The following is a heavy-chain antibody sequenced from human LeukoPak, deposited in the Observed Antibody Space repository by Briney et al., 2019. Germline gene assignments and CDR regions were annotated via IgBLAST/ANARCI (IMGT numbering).Heavy chain of an antibody. J-gene: IGHJ5*01. Sequence: GGSLRLSCTASGFAFSVYAMSWLRQPPGKGQEWVSTINANSGTTSYAASVRGRFTISRDNSENTLYLQLNTLRADDTATYYCAKPISGGLAVTADWFHPWGQGTLVVVSS. CDR3: AKPISGGLAVTADWFHP. CDR2: INANSGTT. CDR1: GFAFSVYA. D-gene: IGHD6-19*01. V-gene: IGHV3-23*01.